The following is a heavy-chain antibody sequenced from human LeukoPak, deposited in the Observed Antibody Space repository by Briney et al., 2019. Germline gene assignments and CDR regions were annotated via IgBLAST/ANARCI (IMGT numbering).Heavy chain of an antibody. CDR3: ARSHPGTTVDGY. D-gene: IGHD6-19*01. CDR1: GFNFRSYG. J-gene: IGHJ4*02. CDR2: TWYDGSNK. Sequence: PGRSLRLSCAASGFNFRSYGMHWVRQAPGKGLEWVAITWYDGSNKYHADSVKGRFTISRDNSKNTLFLQMDSLRAEDTAVYYCARSHPGTTVDGYWGQGTLVTVSS. V-gene: IGHV3-33*01.